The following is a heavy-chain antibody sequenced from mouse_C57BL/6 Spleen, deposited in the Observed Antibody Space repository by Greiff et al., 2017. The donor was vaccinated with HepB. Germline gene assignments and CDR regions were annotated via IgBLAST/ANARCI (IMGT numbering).Heavy chain of an antibody. Sequence: DVMLVESGGGLVKPGGSLKLSCAASGFTFSSYTMSWVRQTPEKRLEWVATISGGGGNTYYPDSVTGRITISRDNAKNTLYLQMSSLRSEDTALYYCARHPTGTKAMDYWGQGTSVTVSS. V-gene: IGHV5-9*01. J-gene: IGHJ4*01. D-gene: IGHD4-1*02. CDR3: ARHPTGTKAMDY. CDR2: ISGGGGNT. CDR1: GFTFSSYT.